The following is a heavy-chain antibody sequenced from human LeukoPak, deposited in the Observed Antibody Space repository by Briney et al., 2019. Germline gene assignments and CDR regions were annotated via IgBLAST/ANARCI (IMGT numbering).Heavy chain of an antibody. Sequence: ASVTVSCKVSGNTLTELSMHWVRQSPGKGLEWMGGFDPEDGETIHAQKFQGRVTMTEDTSTHTDYMELSSLRSEDTAVYYCATEDCGGDCYGRGGTRDYGMDVWGQGTTVTVSS. CDR1: GNTLTELS. CDR3: ATEDCGGDCYGRGGTRDYGMDV. CDR2: FDPEDGET. D-gene: IGHD2-21*02. V-gene: IGHV1-24*01. J-gene: IGHJ6*02.